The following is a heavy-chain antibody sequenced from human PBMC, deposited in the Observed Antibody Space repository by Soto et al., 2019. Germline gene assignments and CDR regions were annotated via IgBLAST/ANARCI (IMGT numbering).Heavy chain of an antibody. J-gene: IGHJ4*02. D-gene: IGHD3-3*01. CDR2: FGPEDGET. Sequence: ASVKVACKVSGYTLTELSMHWVRQAPGKGLERIGGFGPEDGETLYAQKFQGRVTMTEDTSTDTAYMELSSLRSEDTAVYYCTTGQRPLRFLEWLSRYYFDYWGQGTLVTVSS. CDR1: GYTLTELS. V-gene: IGHV1-24*01. CDR3: TTGQRPLRFLEWLSRYYFDY.